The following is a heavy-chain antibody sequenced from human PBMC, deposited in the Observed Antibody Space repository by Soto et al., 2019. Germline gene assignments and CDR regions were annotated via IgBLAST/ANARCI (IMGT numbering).Heavy chain of an antibody. D-gene: IGHD5-18*01. CDR3: ARVGGTGGYTYGLDY. CDR1: GGTFSSYA. Sequence: QVQLVQSGAEVKKPGSSVKVSCKASGGTFSSYAISWVRQAPGQGLEWMGGIIPVFGTGIYAQKFQGRVTNTADKSTNTDYMELSSLRSEDTAVYFCARVGGTGGYTYGLDYWGQGTLVTVSS. J-gene: IGHJ4*02. V-gene: IGHV1-69*06. CDR2: IIPVFGTG.